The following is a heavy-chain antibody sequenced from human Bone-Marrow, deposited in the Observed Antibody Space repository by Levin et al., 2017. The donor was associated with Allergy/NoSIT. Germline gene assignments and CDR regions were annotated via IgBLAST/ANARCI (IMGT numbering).Heavy chain of an antibody. J-gene: IGHJ6*02. CDR1: GYTFTGYY. CDR2: INPNSGGT. Sequence: ASVKVSCKASGYTFTGYYMHWVRQAPGQGLEWMGWINPNSGGTNYAQKFQGWVTMTRDTSISTAYMELSRLRSDDTAVYYCARAAARFGELSSYYDGMDVWGQGTTVTVSS. V-gene: IGHV1-2*04. D-gene: IGHD3-10*01. CDR3: ARAAARFGELSSYYDGMDV.